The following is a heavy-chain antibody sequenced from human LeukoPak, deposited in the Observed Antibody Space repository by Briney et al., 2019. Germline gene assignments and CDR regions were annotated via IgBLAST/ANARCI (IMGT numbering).Heavy chain of an antibody. Sequence: GGSLRLSCAASGFTYSSYAMHWVRQAPGKGLEWVAVIPYDGSNQYYADSVKGRFTISRDNSKNALYLQMSNLRGEDTAVYYCARDLCGSTTRHENYYYYGMDVWGQGTTVTVSS. D-gene: IGHD2-2*01. CDR2: IPYDGSNQ. J-gene: IGHJ6*02. CDR3: ARDLCGSTTRHENYYYYGMDV. CDR1: GFTYSSYA. V-gene: IGHV3-30-3*01.